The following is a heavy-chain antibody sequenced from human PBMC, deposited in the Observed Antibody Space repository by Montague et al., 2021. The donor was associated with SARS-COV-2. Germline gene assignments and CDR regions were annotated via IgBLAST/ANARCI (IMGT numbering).Heavy chain of an antibody. J-gene: IGHJ3*02. CDR2: ISWNSGSI. CDR1: GFTSDDYA. V-gene: IGHV3-9*02. CDR3: AKLPYERWLQSRKRRDAFDI. D-gene: IGHD5-24*01. Sequence: SLRLSCAASGFTSDDYAMHWVRQAPGKGLEWVSGISWNSGSIGYADSVKGRFTISRDNAKNSLYLQMNSLRAEDTALYYCAKLPYERWLQSRKRRDAFDIWGQGTMVTVSS.